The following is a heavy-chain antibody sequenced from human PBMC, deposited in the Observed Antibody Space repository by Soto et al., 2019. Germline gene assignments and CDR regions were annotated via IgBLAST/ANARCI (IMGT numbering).Heavy chain of an antibody. CDR2: INHSGST. J-gene: IGHJ5*02. V-gene: IGHV4-34*01. CDR3: ANRGGATSTNWFDP. Sequence: QVQLQQWGAGLLKPSETLSLTCAVYGGSFSGYYWSWIRQPPGKGLEWIGEINHSGSTNYNPSLKWRATISVATAKNQFSLKLSSVTAADTAVYYCANRGGATSTNWFDPWGQGTLVTVSS. CDR1: GGSFSGYY. D-gene: IGHD3-16*01.